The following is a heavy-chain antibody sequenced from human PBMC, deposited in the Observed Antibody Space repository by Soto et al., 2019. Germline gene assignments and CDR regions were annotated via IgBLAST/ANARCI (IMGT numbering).Heavy chain of an antibody. V-gene: IGHV4-31*03. Sequence: NPSETLSLTCTVSGGSISSGGYYWSWIRQHPGKGLEWIGYIYYSGSTYYNPSLKSRVTISVDTSKNQFSLKLSSVTAADTAVYYCARDSRGGGFDPWGQGXLVTVSS. CDR2: IYYSGST. D-gene: IGHD3-16*01. CDR1: GGSISSGGYY. CDR3: ARDSRGGGFDP. J-gene: IGHJ5*02.